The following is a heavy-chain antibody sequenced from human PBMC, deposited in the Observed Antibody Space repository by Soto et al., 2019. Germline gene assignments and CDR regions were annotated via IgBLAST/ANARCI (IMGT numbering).Heavy chain of an antibody. CDR2: VHNGGST. CDR3: ARGLSSPSATGV. CDR1: GASVSSSSNY. J-gene: IGHJ4*02. V-gene: IGHV4-39*01. D-gene: IGHD6-6*01. Sequence: SETLSLTCTVSGASVSSSSNYWGWIRQPPGKGLEWIGSVHNGGSTHYSPSLKSRVTMSADTSKNQFSLNLSSVTAADTAVYYCARGLSSPSATGVWGQGTLVTVSS.